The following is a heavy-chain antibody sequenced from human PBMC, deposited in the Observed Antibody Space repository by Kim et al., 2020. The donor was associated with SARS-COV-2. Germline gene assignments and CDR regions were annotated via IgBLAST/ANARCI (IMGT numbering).Heavy chain of an antibody. CDR3: TGPYASRFDY. CDR2: IKSKTDGGTT. D-gene: IGHD2-2*01. V-gene: IGHV3-15*01. CDR1: GFTFTNAW. Sequence: GGSLRLSCAASGFTFTNAWMIWVRQAPGKGLEWVGRIKSKTDGGTTDYAAPVKGRFTISRDDSKNTLYLQMNSLKTEDTAVFYCTGPYASRFDYWGQGTLVTVSS. J-gene: IGHJ4*02.